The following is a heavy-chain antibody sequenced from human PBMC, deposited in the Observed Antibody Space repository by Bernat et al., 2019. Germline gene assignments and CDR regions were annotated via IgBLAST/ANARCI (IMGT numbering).Heavy chain of an antibody. D-gene: IGHD6-13*01. CDR1: GFTFSSYA. J-gene: IGHJ6*02. V-gene: IGHV3-30-3*01. Sequence: QVQLVESGGGVVQPGRSLRLSCAASGFTFSSYAMHWVRQAPGKGLEWVAVISYDGSNKYYADSVKGRFTISRDNSKNTLYLQMNSLRAEDTAVYYCAREYSSSWYARTWSGYYGMDVWGQGTTVTVSS. CDR2: ISYDGSNK. CDR3: AREYSSSWYARTWSGYYGMDV.